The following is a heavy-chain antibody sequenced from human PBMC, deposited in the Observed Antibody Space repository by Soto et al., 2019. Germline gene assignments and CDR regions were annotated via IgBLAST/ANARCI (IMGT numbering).Heavy chain of an antibody. CDR2: INPSIGTT. Sequence: VQLVQSGAEVKNPGASVKVSCQASGYVFTDYYMHWVRQAPGQGREWMGIINPSIGTTNYAQSFQGRVTMTRDTSKNSVYLEMRNLRSEDTAVYYCVRGEDCAGGSCYSLDVWGQGTTVTVSS. V-gene: IGHV1-46*01. CDR1: GYVFTDYY. J-gene: IGHJ6*02. CDR3: VRGEDCAGGSCYSLDV. D-gene: IGHD2-15*01.